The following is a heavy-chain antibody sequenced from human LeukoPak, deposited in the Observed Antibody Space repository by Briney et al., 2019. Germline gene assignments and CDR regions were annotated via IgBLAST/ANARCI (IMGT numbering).Heavy chain of an antibody. J-gene: IGHJ3*02. D-gene: IGHD6-13*01. Sequence: PGGSLRLSCAASGFTFHDYAMHWVRQVPRKGLEWVSGISWNSGSIGYADSVKGRVTISRDNAKNSLYLQMNSLRAEDTALYYCGRRYSSSAGGAFDIWGQGTMVTVSS. CDR2: ISWNSGSI. CDR1: GFTFHDYA. CDR3: GRRYSSSAGGAFDI. V-gene: IGHV3-9*01.